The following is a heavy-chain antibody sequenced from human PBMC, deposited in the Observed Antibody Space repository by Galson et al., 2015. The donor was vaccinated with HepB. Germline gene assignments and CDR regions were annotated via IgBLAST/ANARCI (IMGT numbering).Heavy chain of an antibody. CDR3: ARDLGSRGSYIDQ. CDR2: INPSGGST. CDR1: GYTFTHYY. D-gene: IGHD3-22*01. J-gene: IGHJ4*02. V-gene: IGHV1-46*01. Sequence: SVKVSCKAYGYTFTHYYVHWVRQSPGRGLEWMGMINPSGGSTDYAQKFQGRLTMTGDTSTSTVHMELSSLRSEDTAVYYCARDLGSRGSYIDQWGQGTLVTVSS.